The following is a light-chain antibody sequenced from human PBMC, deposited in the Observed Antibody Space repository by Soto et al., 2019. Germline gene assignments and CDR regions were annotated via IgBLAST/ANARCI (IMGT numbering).Light chain of an antibody. CDR3: QQYDRSPRT. Sequence: THSPSILSVSPGDRATLSCRAGQSVSNNLAWYQQKPGQTPRLVIYGVSSRAAGVPDRFNGSGSGTDFTLTISRLEPQDSAVYFCQQYDRSPRTFGQGTKVDI. CDR1: QSVSNN. J-gene: IGKJ1*01. V-gene: IGKV3-20*01. CDR2: GVS.